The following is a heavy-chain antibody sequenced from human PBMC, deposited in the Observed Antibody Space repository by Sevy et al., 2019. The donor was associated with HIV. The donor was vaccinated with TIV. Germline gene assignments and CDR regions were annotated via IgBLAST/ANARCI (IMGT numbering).Heavy chain of an antibody. J-gene: IGHJ4*02. Sequence: SETLSLTCTVSGGSISSTYYYWGWIRQPPGKGLEWIGNLYYSGTTYYNPSLKSRVTISVDTSKNQFSLKLSSVTAADTAVYYCASPRNGSGWYVVYWGQGTLVTVSS. V-gene: IGHV4-39*01. CDR3: ASPRNGSGWYVVY. CDR1: GGSISSTYYY. CDR2: LYYSGTT. D-gene: IGHD6-19*01.